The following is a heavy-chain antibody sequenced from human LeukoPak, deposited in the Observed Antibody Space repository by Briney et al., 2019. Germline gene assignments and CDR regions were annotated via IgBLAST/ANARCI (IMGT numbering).Heavy chain of an antibody. CDR3: TRVGYIDEGIDY. CDR1: GFPFSSYW. V-gene: IGHV3-7*04. Sequence: GGSLRLSCVAFGFPFSSYWMTWVRQAPGKGLEWVANIRQDGSKKSYVDSVKGRFTISRDNAKNSLYLQMNSLRAEDTAIYYCTRVGYIDEGIDYWGQGTLVTVSS. J-gene: IGHJ4*02. CDR2: IRQDGSKK. D-gene: IGHD5-24*01.